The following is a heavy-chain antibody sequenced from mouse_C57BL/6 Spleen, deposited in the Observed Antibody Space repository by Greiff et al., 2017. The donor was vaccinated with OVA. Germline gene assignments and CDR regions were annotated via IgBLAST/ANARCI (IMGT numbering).Heavy chain of an antibody. V-gene: IGHV5-17*01. CDR2: ISSGSSTI. J-gene: IGHJ2*01. CDR1: GFTFSDYG. D-gene: IGHD2-4*01. CDR3: ASDYDYDLYFDY. Sequence: EVQLVESGGGLVKPGGSLKLSCAASGFTFSDYGMHWVRQAPEQGLEWVAYISSGSSTIYYADTVKGRFTISRDNANNTLFLQMTSLRSEDTAMYYCASDYDYDLYFDYWGQGTTLTVSS.